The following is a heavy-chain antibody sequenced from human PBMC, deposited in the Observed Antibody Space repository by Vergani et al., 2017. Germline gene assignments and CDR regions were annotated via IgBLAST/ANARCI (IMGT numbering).Heavy chain of an antibody. V-gene: IGHV3-23*01. CDR2: ITGSCSNT. J-gene: IGHJ4*02. CDR1: GFTFSSYA. D-gene: IGHD6-19*01. CDR3: AKGGSGWYGSQIDY. Sequence: EVRLLESGGKLVQPGGSLRLSCAASGFTFSSYAMSWVRQAPGKGLEWVSAITGSCSNTYYADSVKGRFTISRDNSKNTLYLQMNSLRTEDTAVYYCAKGGSGWYGSQIDYWGQGTLVTVSS.